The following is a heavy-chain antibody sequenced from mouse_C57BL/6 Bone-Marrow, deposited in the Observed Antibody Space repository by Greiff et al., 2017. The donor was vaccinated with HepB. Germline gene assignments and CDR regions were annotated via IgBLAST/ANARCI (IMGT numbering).Heavy chain of an antibody. CDR3: ARRGYYPFDY. J-gene: IGHJ2*01. CDR2: INPYNGGT. Sequence: EVQLQQSGPVLVKPGASVKMSCKASGYTFTDYYMNWVKQSHGKSLEWIGVINPYNGGTSYNQKFKGKATLTVDKSSSTAYMELNSLTSEDSVVYYCARRGYYPFDYWGQGTTLTVSS. CDR1: GYTFTDYY. D-gene: IGHD2-3*01. V-gene: IGHV1-19*01.